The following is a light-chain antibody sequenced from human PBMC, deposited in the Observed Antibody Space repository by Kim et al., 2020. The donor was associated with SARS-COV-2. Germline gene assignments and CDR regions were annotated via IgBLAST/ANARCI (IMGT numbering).Light chain of an antibody. CDR2: QDS. CDR1: KLGDKY. V-gene: IGLV3-1*01. J-gene: IGLJ2*01. Sequence: SYELTQPPSVSVSPGQTASITCSGDKLGDKYACWYQQKPGQSPLLVIYQDSKRPSGIPERFSGSNSGNTATLTITGTQPMDEADYYCQAWDSSTVVFGG. CDR3: QAWDSSTVV.